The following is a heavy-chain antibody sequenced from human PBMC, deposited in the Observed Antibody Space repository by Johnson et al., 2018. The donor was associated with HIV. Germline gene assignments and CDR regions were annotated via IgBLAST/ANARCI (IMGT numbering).Heavy chain of an antibody. Sequence: QLVESGGVVVQPGGSLRLSCAASGFTFDDYTMHWVRQAPGKGLEWVASVSFDGSNKYYADSVKGRFTISRDNSKNTLYLQMISRRTEDTAVYYCAREWESLLNAFDIWCQGTMVTVSS. CDR2: VSFDGSNK. CDR3: AREWESLLNAFDI. V-gene: IGHV3-30-3*01. D-gene: IGHD1-26*01. CDR1: GFTFDDYT. J-gene: IGHJ3*02.